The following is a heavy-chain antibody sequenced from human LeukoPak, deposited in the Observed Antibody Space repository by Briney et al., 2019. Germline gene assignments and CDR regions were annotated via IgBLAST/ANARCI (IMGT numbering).Heavy chain of an antibody. J-gene: IGHJ4*02. CDR2: IIPIFGTA. CDR3: ASGQDYDILTGLFDY. D-gene: IGHD3-9*01. CDR1: GGTFSSYA. V-gene: IGHV1-69*13. Sequence: SVKVSCKASGGTFSSYAISWVRQAPGQGLEWMGVIIPIFGTANYAQKFQGRVTITADESTSTAYMELSSLRSEDTAVYYCASGQDYDILTGLFDYWGQGPLVPVSS.